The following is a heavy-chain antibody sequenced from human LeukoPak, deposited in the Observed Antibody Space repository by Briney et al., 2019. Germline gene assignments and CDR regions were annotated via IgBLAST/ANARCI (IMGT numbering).Heavy chain of an antibody. CDR2: IYSGGST. CDR1: GFTVSSNY. CDR3: ARGVGAVLRGFDC. V-gene: IGHV3-53*01. Sequence: PGGSLRLSCAASGFTVSSNYMSWVRQAPGKGLEWVSVIYSGGSTYYADSVKGRFTISRDNAKNSLSLQMNSLRAEDTAVYYCARGVGAVLRGFDCWGQGTLVTVSS. J-gene: IGHJ4*02. D-gene: IGHD1-26*01.